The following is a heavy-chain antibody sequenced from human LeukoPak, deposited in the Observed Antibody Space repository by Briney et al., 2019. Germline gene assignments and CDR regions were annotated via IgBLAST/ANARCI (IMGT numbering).Heavy chain of an antibody. J-gene: IGHJ3*02. CDR3: ARTRDGYNWEAFDI. D-gene: IGHD5-24*01. V-gene: IGHV4-59*08. Sequence: PSETLSLTCTVSGDFINTYYWSWIRQPPGKGLEWIGYNFYSGSTNYNPSLKSRVTISVDTSKNQFSLKLSSVTAADTAVYYCARTRDGYNWEAFDIWGQGTMVTVSS. CDR1: GDFINTYY. CDR2: NFYSGST.